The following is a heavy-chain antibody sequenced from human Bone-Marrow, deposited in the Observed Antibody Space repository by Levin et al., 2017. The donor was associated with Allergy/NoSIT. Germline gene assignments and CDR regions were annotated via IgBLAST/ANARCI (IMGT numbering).Heavy chain of an antibody. V-gene: IGHV1-69*13. Sequence: EASVKVSCKASGGTFNTYAISWVRQAPGHGLEWMGGIIPILTTSNYAQKFQDRVTITANESTNTAYMELTSLTSEDSAVYYCVREGVMATVPRPYWYFDLWGRGTLVTVSS. CDR1: GGTFNTYA. D-gene: IGHD5-24*01. CDR2: IIPILTTS. CDR3: VREGVMATVPRPYWYFDL. J-gene: IGHJ2*01.